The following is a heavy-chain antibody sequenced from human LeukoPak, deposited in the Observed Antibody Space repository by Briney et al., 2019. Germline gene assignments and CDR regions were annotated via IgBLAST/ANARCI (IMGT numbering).Heavy chain of an antibody. V-gene: IGHV4-4*02. CDR1: GGSISSSNW. D-gene: IGHD2-8*01. CDR2: IYHSGST. J-gene: IGHJ6*03. Sequence: SGTPSLTCAVSGGSISSSNWWSWVRQPPGKGLEWIGEIYHSGSTNYNPSLKSRVTISVDKSKNQFSLKLSSVTAADTAVYYCARDEHQYCTNGVCFYYYYMDVWGKGTTVTVSS. CDR3: ARDEHQYCTNGVCFYYYYMDV.